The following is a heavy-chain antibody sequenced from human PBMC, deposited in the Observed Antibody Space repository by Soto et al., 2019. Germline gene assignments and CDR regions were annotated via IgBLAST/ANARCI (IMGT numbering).Heavy chain of an antibody. Sequence: SETLSLTCTVSGGSISSYYWSWIRQPPGKGLEWIGYIYYSGSTNYNPSHKSRVTISVDTSKNQFSLKLSSVTAADTAVYYCARGISGYYYYYGMDVWGQGTTVTVSS. CDR3: ARGISGYYYYYGMDV. D-gene: IGHD3-3*02. V-gene: IGHV4-59*12. CDR1: GGSISSYY. CDR2: IYYSGST. J-gene: IGHJ6*02.